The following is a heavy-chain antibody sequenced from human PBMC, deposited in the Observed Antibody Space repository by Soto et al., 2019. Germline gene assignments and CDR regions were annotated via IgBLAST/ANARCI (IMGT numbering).Heavy chain of an antibody. CDR1: GGTFSTHP. Sequence: HVQLVQSGAEVRKPGSSVKVSCKASGGTFSTHPISWVRQAPGQGLEWMGEIIPIVGRTKYAQKFQGRVTITADESTSTAYMELSSLRSEDTAMYYCARDQGSGWYYFEYWGQGTLVTVSS. CDR2: IIPIVGRT. V-gene: IGHV1-69*12. D-gene: IGHD6-19*01. J-gene: IGHJ4*02. CDR3: ARDQGSGWYYFEY.